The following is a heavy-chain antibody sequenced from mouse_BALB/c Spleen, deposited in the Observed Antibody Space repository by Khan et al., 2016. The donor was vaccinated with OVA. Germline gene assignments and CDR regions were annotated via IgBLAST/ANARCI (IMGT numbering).Heavy chain of an antibody. Sequence: QVQLKESGPGLVAPSQSLSITCTISGFSLTNYGVHWVRQPPGKGLEWLVVIWSDGSTTYNSALKSRLTINKDNSKSQVFLKMNSLQTGDTAMYFCARQPYYHYNVMDYWGQGTSVTVSS. CDR3: ARQPYYHYNVMDY. CDR1: GFSLTNYG. V-gene: IGHV2-6-1*01. D-gene: IGHD2-10*01. J-gene: IGHJ4*01. CDR2: IWSDGST.